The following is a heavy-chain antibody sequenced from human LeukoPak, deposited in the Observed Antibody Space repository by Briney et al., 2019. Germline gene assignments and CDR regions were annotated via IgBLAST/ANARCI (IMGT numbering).Heavy chain of an antibody. D-gene: IGHD6-13*01. V-gene: IGHV4-39*01. J-gene: IGHJ3*02. Sequence: PSETLSLTCTVSGGSISSSSYYWGWIRQPPGKGLEWIGSIYYSGSTYYNPSLKSRATISVDTSKNQFSLKLSSVTAADTAVYYCAGEGYSSSWYAFDIWGQGTMVTVSS. CDR1: GGSISSSSYY. CDR2: IYYSGST. CDR3: AGEGYSSSWYAFDI.